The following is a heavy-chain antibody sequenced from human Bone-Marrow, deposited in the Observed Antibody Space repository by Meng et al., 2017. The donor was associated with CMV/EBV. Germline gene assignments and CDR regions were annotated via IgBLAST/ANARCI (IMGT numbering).Heavy chain of an antibody. V-gene: IGHV3-74*01. CDR2: IYSDGIST. Sequence: GALRLSCAVSGINLKTYWMHWVRQVPGKGLVWLSRIYSDGISTRYADSVKGRFTISRDNTNNTLYLQMNGLRAEDTAIYYCARYYFDYWGQGTLVTVSS. J-gene: IGHJ4*02. CDR1: GINLKTYW. CDR3: ARYYFDY.